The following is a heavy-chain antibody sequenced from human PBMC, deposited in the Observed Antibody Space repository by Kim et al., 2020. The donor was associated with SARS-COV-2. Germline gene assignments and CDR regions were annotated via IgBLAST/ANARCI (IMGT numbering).Heavy chain of an antibody. CDR1: GYNSTTYW. J-gene: IGHJ4*02. D-gene: IGHD6-6*01. Sequence: GESLQISCKGSGYNSTTYWIAWVRQMPGEGLEWMGIIYPGDSDTTYSPSFQGRVTISADKSINTAYLQWSSLKASDTAIYYCARLRYSSSAPLDYWGQGTLVTVSS. V-gene: IGHV5-51*01. CDR2: IYPGDSDT. CDR3: ARLRYSSSAPLDY.